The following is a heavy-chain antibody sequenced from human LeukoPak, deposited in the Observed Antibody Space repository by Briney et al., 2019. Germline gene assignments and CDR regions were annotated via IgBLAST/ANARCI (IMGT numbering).Heavy chain of an antibody. Sequence: ASVKVSCKASGYTFTGYYMHWVRQAPGQGLEWMGWINPNSGGTNYAQKFQGRVTMTRDTSISTAYMELSRLRSDDTAVYYCARVGWYGDYYYMDVWGQGTMVTVSS. CDR1: GYTFTGYY. V-gene: IGHV1-2*02. CDR2: INPNSGGT. J-gene: IGHJ6*03. CDR3: ARVGWYGDYYYMDV. D-gene: IGHD6-19*01.